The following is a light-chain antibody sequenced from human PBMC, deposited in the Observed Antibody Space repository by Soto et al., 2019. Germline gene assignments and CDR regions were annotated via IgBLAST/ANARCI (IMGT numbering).Light chain of an antibody. V-gene: IGKV3-15*01. CDR2: SAS. CDR3: QQFNNWPPIT. Sequence: DIVMTQSPATLSVSPGERATLSCRTSQSISNKLAWYQQKPGQAPRLLIYSASTRATGIPDRFSGSGSGTEFTLTISSLQSEDCAVYYYQQFNNWPPITFGQGTRLEIK. CDR1: QSISNK. J-gene: IGKJ5*01.